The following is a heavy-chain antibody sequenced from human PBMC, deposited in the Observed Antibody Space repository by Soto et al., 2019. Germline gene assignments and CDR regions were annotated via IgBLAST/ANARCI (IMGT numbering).Heavy chain of an antibody. Sequence: GGSLRLSCAASGFTFSNYAMSWVRQAPGKGLEWVANIKEDGSEKNYVDSVKGQFTISRDNAKNPLYLQMNSLRAEDTAVYYCARERYYYGSGDYWGQGTLVTVSS. D-gene: IGHD3-10*01. CDR2: IKEDGSEK. V-gene: IGHV3-7*01. J-gene: IGHJ4*02. CDR3: ARERYYYGSGDY. CDR1: GFTFSNYA.